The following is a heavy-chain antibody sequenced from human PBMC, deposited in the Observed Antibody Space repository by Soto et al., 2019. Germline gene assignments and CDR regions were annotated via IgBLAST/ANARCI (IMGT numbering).Heavy chain of an antibody. V-gene: IGHV3-11*06. CDR1: GFTFSDYY. J-gene: IGHJ4*02. CDR3: ATFLGDYGFDY. Sequence: GGSLRLSCAASGFTFSDYYMSWIRQAPGKGLEWVSYISSSSSYTNYADSVKGRFTISRDNAKNSLYLQMNSLRAEDTAVYYCATFLGDYGFDYWGQGTLVTVSS. CDR2: ISSSSSYT. D-gene: IGHD4-17*01.